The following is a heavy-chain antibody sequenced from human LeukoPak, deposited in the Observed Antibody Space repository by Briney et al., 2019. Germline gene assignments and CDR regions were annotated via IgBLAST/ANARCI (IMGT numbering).Heavy chain of an antibody. J-gene: IGHJ4*02. CDR2: ISSSSSTI. CDR1: GGSISTNY. V-gene: IGHV3-11*04. Sequence: LSLTCTVSGGSISTNYWSWIRQPPGKELEWVSYISSSSSTIYYADSVKGRFTISRDNAKNSLYLQMNSLRAEDTAVYYCARDASEIVAYYFDYWGQGTLVTVSS. CDR3: ARDASEIVAYYFDY. D-gene: IGHD5-12*01.